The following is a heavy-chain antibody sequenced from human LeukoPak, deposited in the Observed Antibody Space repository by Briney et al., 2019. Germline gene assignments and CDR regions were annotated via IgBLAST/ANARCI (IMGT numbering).Heavy chain of an antibody. V-gene: IGHV1-2*02. D-gene: IGHD3-22*01. Sequence: ASVKVSCKTSGYTFTGHYMHWVRQAPGQGLEWMGWINPNTDATNYAQKFQGRVTMTRGTSISTAYMELSRLTSDDTAVYDCIYYDSSAYPHWGQGTQVTVSS. CDR1: GYTFTGHY. J-gene: IGHJ4*02. CDR2: INPNTDAT. CDR3: IYYDSSAYPH.